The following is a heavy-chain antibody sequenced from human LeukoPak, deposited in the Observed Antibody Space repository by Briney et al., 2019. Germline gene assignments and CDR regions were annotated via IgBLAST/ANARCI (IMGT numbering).Heavy chain of an antibody. CDR3: ARRRYFDSTGYNPSHYFDY. J-gene: IGHJ4*02. V-gene: IGHV4-59*01. Sequence: SETLSLICAVSGDSFIGSYGSWIRQAPGKGLEWIGYIYHTVDTSYNPSPQSRVTISADISKKQFSLRMTSVTAADTAVYYCARRRYFDSTGYNPSHYFDYWGQGNLVTVSS. CDR1: GDSFIGSY. D-gene: IGHD3-22*01. CDR2: IYHTVDT.